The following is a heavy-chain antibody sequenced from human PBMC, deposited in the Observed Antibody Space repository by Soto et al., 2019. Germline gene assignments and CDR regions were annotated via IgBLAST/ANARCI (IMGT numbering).Heavy chain of an antibody. Sequence: GGSLRLSCAASGFTFSSYGMHWVRQAPGKGLEWVAVISYDGSNKYYADSVKGRFTISRDNSKNTLYLQMNSLRAEDTAVYYCAKGVLGAGPHNSMYSSSWYYFDYWGQGTLVTVSS. D-gene: IGHD6-13*01. CDR3: AKGVLGAGPHNSMYSSSWYYFDY. CDR1: GFTFSSYG. V-gene: IGHV3-30*18. J-gene: IGHJ4*02. CDR2: ISYDGSNK.